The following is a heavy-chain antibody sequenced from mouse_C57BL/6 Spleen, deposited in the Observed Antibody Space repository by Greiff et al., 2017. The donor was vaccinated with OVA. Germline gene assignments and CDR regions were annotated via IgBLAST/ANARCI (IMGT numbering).Heavy chain of an antibody. CDR1: GYAFSSYW. V-gene: IGHV1-80*01. Sequence: QVQLKESGAELVKPGASVKISCKASGYAFSSYWMNWVKQRPGKGLEWIGQIYPGDGDTNYNGKFKGKATLTADKSSSTAYMQLSSLTSEDSAVYFCAYDGYYEGAMDYWGQGTSVTVSS. J-gene: IGHJ4*01. D-gene: IGHD2-3*01. CDR2: IYPGDGDT. CDR3: AYDGYYEGAMDY.